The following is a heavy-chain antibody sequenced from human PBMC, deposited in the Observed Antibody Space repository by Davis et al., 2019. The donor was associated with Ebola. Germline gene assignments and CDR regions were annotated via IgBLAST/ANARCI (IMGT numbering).Heavy chain of an antibody. CDR2: TYYRSKWYN. CDR3: ARDGWITGKFDY. J-gene: IGHJ4*02. CDR1: GDSVSSNSAA. V-gene: IGHV6-1*01. D-gene: IGHD1-20*01. Sequence: HSQTLSLTCAISGDSVSSNSAAWNWIRQSPSRGLEWLGRTYYRSKWYNDYAVSVKSRITINPDTSKNQFSLQLDSVTPEDKAVYYCARDGWITGKFDYWGQGTLVTVSS.